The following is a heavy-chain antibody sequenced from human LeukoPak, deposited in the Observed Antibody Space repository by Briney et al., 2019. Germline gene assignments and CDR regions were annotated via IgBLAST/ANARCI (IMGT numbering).Heavy chain of an antibody. Sequence: PWASGKVSCKASGYTFTSYDINWVRQATGQGLEWMGWMSPISGKTGYAQKFQGRLTMTRNTSISTAYMELSSLRSEDTAVYYCARESGDILVVPYYWGQGTLVTVSS. CDR1: GYTFTSYD. V-gene: IGHV1-8*01. J-gene: IGHJ4*02. CDR3: ARESGDILVVPYY. CDR2: MSPISGKT. D-gene: IGHD2-2*01.